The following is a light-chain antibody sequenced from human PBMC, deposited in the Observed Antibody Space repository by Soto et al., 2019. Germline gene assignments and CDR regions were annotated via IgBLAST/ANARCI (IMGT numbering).Light chain of an antibody. CDR3: QQYNSHSRT. CDR2: DAS. J-gene: IGKJ1*01. Sequence: DVQMTQSPSTLSASVGDRVTITCRASQTISTWLAWYQQKAGKAPKLLIYDASSLESGVPLRFSGGGSGTEFTLSISSLQPDDSATYYCQQYNSHSRTFGPGTKVEIK. V-gene: IGKV1-5*01. CDR1: QTISTW.